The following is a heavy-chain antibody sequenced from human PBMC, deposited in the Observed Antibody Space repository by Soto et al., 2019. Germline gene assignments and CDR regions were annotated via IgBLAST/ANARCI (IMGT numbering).Heavy chain of an antibody. V-gene: IGHV3-33*01. Sequence: GGSLRLSCAASGFTFSSYGMHWVRQAPGKGLEWVAVIWYDGSNKYYADSVKGRFTISRDNSKNTLYLQMNSLRAEDTAVYYCARGGQVLRYFDWFSAFDYWGQGTLVTVSS. CDR3: ARGGQVLRYFDWFSAFDY. J-gene: IGHJ4*02. D-gene: IGHD3-9*01. CDR1: GFTFSSYG. CDR2: IWYDGSNK.